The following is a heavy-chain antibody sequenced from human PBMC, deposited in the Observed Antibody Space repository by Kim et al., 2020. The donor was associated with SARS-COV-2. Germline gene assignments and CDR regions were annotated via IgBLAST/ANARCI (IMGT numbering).Heavy chain of an antibody. CDR3: ARLGATWYAYNWFDP. J-gene: IGHJ5*02. CDR1: GFTFSSYA. Sequence: GGSLRLSCAAFGFTFSSYAMTWVRQAPGKGLEWLSYISNSGGTIYYADSVKGRFTISRDNAKNSLFLQMNSLRAEDTAVYYCARLGATWYAYNWFDPWGQGTLVTVSS. V-gene: IGHV3-48*03. CDR2: ISNSGGTI. D-gene: IGHD6-13*01.